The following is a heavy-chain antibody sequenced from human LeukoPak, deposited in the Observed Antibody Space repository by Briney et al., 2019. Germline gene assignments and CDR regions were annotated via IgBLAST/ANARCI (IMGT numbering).Heavy chain of an antibody. J-gene: IGHJ4*02. D-gene: IGHD3-10*01. V-gene: IGHV5-51*01. Sequence: PGEPLKISCKGSGYSFTSYWIGWVRQMPGKGLEWMGIINRGDSDTRYSPSFQGQVSITADKSISTAYLQWSSLKASDTAMYYCARHGYYGSGTSLGFDYWGQGTLVTVSS. CDR2: INRGDSDT. CDR1: GYSFTSYW. CDR3: ARHGYYGSGTSLGFDY.